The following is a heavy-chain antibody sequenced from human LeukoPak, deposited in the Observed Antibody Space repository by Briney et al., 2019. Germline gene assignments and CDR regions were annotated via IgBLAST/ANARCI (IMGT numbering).Heavy chain of an antibody. J-gene: IGHJ4*02. CDR1: GGSISSYY. Sequence: SETLSLTCTVSGGSISSYYWSWIRQPPGKGLEWIGYIYYSGSTNYNPSLKSRVTISVDTSKNQFSLKLSSVTAADTAGYYCARGRGYCSSTSCYAYFDYWGQGTLVTVSS. CDR2: IYYSGST. CDR3: ARGRGYCSSTSCYAYFDY. V-gene: IGHV4-59*01. D-gene: IGHD2-2*01.